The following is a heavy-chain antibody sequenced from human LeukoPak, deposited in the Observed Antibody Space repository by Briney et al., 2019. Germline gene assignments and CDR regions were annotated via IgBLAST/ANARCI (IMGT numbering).Heavy chain of an antibody. J-gene: IGHJ4*02. CDR2: INPNSDGT. Sequence: GASVKVSCKASGYSFTDYYMHWVRQAPGQGLEWMGWINPNSDGTNLAQKFQDRVTMTSDTSINTAYMELSRLRSDDTAVYYCAREFGTPMASLQYYFDLWGQGTLVTVSS. CDR3: AREFGTPMASLQYYFDL. CDR1: GYSFTDYY. D-gene: IGHD5-18*01. V-gene: IGHV1-2*02.